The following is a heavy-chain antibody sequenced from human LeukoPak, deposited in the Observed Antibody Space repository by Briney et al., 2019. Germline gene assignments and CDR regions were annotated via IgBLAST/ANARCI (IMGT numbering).Heavy chain of an antibody. V-gene: IGHV3-23*01. D-gene: IGHD1-26*01. CDR2: ISGSGGST. CDR3: AKDSPEYSGSYWDAFDI. CDR1: GFTFSTYW. Sequence: GGSLRLSCVASGFTFSTYWMSWVRQAPGKGLERVTAISGSGGSTYYADSVKGRFTISRDNSKNTLYLQMNSLRAEDTAVYYCAKDSPEYSGSYWDAFDIWGQGTMVTVSS. J-gene: IGHJ3*02.